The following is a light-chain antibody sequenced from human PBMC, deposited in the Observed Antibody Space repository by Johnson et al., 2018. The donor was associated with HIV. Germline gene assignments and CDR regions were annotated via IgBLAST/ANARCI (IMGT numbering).Light chain of an antibody. V-gene: IGLV1-51*02. J-gene: IGLJ1*01. CDR3: GTWDSSLSGV. Sequence: QSVLTQPPSVSAAPGQKVTISCSGSSSNIGNNYVSWYQQLPGTAPKLLIYENNKRPSGIPDRFSGSKSGTYATLGITGLQTGDEADYYCGTWDSSLSGVFGTGTKVTVL. CDR1: SSNIGNNY. CDR2: ENN.